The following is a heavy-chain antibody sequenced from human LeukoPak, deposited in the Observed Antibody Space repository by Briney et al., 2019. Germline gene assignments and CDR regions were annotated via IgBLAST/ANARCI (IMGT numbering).Heavy chain of an antibody. CDR2: ISAYNGNT. J-gene: IGHJ3*02. CDR1: GYTFTSYG. V-gene: IGHV1-18*01. CDR3: ARDKDIVVVPAAQDAFDN. D-gene: IGHD2-2*01. Sequence: GASVKVSCKASGYTFTSYGISWVRQAPGQGLEWMGWISAYNGNTNYAQKLQGRVTMTTDTSTSTAYMELRSLRSDDTAVYYCARDKDIVVVPAAQDAFDNWGQGTMVTVSS.